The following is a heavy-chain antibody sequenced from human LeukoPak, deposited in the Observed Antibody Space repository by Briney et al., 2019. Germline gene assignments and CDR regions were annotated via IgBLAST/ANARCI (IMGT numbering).Heavy chain of an antibody. CDR3: AKSASSSSEY. V-gene: IGHV3-23*01. D-gene: IGHD6-6*01. J-gene: IGHJ4*02. CDR2: ISASGGTA. Sequence: AGGSLRLSCAASGFTFSNYALSWVRQAPGKGLEWVSAISASGGTAYYADSVKGRFTISRDNSKNTLHLQMSSLRAEDTAVYYCAKSASSSSEYWGQGTLVTVSS. CDR1: GFTFSNYA.